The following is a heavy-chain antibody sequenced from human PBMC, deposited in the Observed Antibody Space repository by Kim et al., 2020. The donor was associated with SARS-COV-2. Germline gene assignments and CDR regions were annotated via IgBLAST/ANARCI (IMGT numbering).Heavy chain of an antibody. V-gene: IGHV3-23*01. D-gene: IGHD6-19*01. J-gene: IGHJ4*02. CDR2: ISGSGGST. CDR3: AKVSIFKRDQWLVHESPRHFDY. Sequence: GGSLRLSCAASGFTFSSYAMSWVRQAPGKGLEWVSAISGSGGSTYYADSVKGRFTISRDNSKNTLYLQMNSLRAEDTAVYYCAKVSIFKRDQWLVHESPRHFDYWGQGTLVTVSS. CDR1: GFTFSSYA.